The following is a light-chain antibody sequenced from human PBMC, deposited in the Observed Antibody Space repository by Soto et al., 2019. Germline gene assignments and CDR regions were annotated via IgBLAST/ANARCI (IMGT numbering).Light chain of an antibody. CDR1: QSVSSSY. Sequence: EIVLTQSPGTLSLSPGERATLSCRASQSVSSSYLAWYQQKPAQAPRLLIYGASRRATGIPDRFSGSGSGTDFTLTISRLDPEDFAVYYCHQYGYSPYTFGQGTKVEIK. CDR2: GAS. J-gene: IGKJ2*01. CDR3: HQYGYSPYT. V-gene: IGKV3-20*01.